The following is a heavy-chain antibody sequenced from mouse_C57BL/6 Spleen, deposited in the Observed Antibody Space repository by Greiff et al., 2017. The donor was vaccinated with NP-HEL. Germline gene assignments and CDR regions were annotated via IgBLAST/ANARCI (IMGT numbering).Heavy chain of an antibody. CDR1: GFNIKDDY. Sequence: EVQLQQSGAELVRPGASVKLSCTASGFNIKDDYMHWVKQRPEQGLEWIGWIDPANGDTEYAPKFQGKATITADTSSNTAYLQLSSLTSEDTAVYYCTTCSNPIWFAYWGQGTLVTVSA. J-gene: IGHJ3*01. D-gene: IGHD2-5*01. V-gene: IGHV14-4*01. CDR3: TTCSNPIWFAY. CDR2: IDPANGDT.